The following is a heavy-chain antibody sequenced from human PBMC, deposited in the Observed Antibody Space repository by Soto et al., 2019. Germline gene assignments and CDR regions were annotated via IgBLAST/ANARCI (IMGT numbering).Heavy chain of an antibody. CDR3: AREQGRGNSVYDFDY. CDR2: VNTDGSST. Sequence: PGGSLRLSCAASGFTFNNYWMHWVRQAPGKGLVWVSRVNTDGSSTTYADSVKGRFTISRDNAKSTLYLQLNSLRADDTAVYFCAREQGRGNSVYDFDYWGPGTLVTSPQ. CDR1: GFTFNNYW. V-gene: IGHV3-74*01. J-gene: IGHJ4*02. D-gene: IGHD5-12*01.